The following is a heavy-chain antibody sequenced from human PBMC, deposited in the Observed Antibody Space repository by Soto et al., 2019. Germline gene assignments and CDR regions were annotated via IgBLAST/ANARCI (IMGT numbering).Heavy chain of an antibody. CDR2: ISSSSGYT. V-gene: IGHV3-11*06. CDR3: AKEYGRLDY. Sequence: GGSLRLSCAAPGFTFSDYYMSWIRQAPGKGLEWVSYISSSSGYTNYADPVKGRFTISRDNAKNSLYLQMNSLRAEDTAVYYCAKEYGRLDYWGQGTLVTVPS. D-gene: IGHD4-17*01. J-gene: IGHJ4*02. CDR1: GFTFSDYY.